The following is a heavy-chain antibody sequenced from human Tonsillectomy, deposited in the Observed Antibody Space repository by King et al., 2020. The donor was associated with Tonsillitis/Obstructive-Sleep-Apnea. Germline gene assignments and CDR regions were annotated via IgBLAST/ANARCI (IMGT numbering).Heavy chain of an antibody. Sequence: QLQESGPGLVKPSGTLSLTCAVSDGSISSTNWWSWVRQPPGKGLEWIGEIYHAGSTNYNPSLKSRVTMSVAKSKNHFSLKLSSVTAADTAVYYCARGRVAGDRDGDLWGQGTLVTVSS. CDR2: IYHAGST. CDR3: ARGRVAGDRDGDL. CDR1: DGSISSTNW. D-gene: IGHD2-15*01. V-gene: IGHV4-4*02. J-gene: IGHJ5*02.